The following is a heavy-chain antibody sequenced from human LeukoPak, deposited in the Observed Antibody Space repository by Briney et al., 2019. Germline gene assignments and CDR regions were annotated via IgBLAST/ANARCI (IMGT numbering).Heavy chain of an antibody. Sequence: ASVKVSCKASGYTFTSYGISWVRQAPGQGLEWMGWISAYNGNTNYAQKLQGRVTMTTDISTSTAYMELRSLRSDDTAVYYCARDSRDDSSGYYGDWGQGTLVTVSS. CDR2: ISAYNGNT. CDR3: ARDSRDDSSGYYGD. CDR1: GYTFTSYG. J-gene: IGHJ4*02. V-gene: IGHV1-18*01. D-gene: IGHD3-22*01.